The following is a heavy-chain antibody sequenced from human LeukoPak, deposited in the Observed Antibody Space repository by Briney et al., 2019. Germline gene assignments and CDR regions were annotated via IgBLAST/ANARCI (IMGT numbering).Heavy chain of an antibody. D-gene: IGHD5-18*01. J-gene: IGHJ5*02. CDR1: GGSISSSSYY. CDR3: AREGRSTFGYSYDYNWFDP. CDR2: IYYSGST. V-gene: IGHV4-39*07. Sequence: PSETLSLTCTVSGGSISSSSYYWGWIRQPPGKGLEWIGSIYYSGSTYYNPSLKSRVTISVDTSKNQFSLKLSSVTAADTAVYYCAREGRSTFGYSYDYNWFDPWGQGTLVTVSS.